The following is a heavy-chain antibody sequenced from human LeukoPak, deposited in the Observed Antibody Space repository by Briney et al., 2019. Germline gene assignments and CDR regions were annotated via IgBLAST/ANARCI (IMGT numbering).Heavy chain of an antibody. CDR3: ARAATYFYGSVTYDWFES. J-gene: IGHJ5*01. V-gene: IGHV3-74*01. CDR1: GFTFSSYW. CDR2: IESNGLT. D-gene: IGHD3-10*01. Sequence: GGSVKLSCEASGFTFSSYWMHWVRQIPGKGLMWVSRIESNGLTLYADSVRDRFTISRDNGKNTIYLRMNSLRVDDTAIYYCARAATYFYGSVTYDWFESWGQGTLVTVSS.